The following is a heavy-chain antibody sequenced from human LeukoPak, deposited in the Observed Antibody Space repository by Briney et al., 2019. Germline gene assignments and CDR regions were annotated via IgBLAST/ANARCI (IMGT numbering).Heavy chain of an antibody. V-gene: IGHV4-39*07. D-gene: IGHD6-13*01. CDR2: FYHTGGT. J-gene: IGHJ4*02. Sequence: SETLSLTCTVSGGSVSDSRNYWGWIRQPPGKGLEWIGSFYHTGGTYYSPSFRSRIIISEDTSKNQFSLYFHSVTDADTAVYFCGNSHSSSWYDFWGQGTLVTVSS. CDR1: GGSVSDSRNY. CDR3: GNSHSSSWYDF.